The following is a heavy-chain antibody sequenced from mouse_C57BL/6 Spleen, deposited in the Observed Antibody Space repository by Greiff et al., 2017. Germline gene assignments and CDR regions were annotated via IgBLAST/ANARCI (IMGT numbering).Heavy chain of an antibody. CDR1: GYTFTDYE. CDR2: IDPETGGT. Sequence: QVQLKESGAELVRPGASVTLSCKASGYTFTDYEMHWVKQTPVHGLEWIGAIDPETGGTAYNQKFKGKAILTADKSSSTAYMELRSLTSEDSAVYYCTRRRNFYDFDVWGTGTTVTVSS. J-gene: IGHJ1*03. V-gene: IGHV1-15*01. D-gene: IGHD2-12*01. CDR3: TRRRNFYDFDV.